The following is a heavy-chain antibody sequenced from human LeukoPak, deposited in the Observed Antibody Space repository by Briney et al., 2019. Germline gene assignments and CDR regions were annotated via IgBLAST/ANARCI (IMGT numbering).Heavy chain of an antibody. V-gene: IGHV3-9*01. J-gene: IGHJ4*02. D-gene: IGHD3-22*01. CDR3: ARGLYYDSSGYYYFDY. CDR1: GFTFDDFA. CDR2: ISWNSGSM. Sequence: PGRSLRLSCAASGFTFDDFAMHWVRQAPGKGLEWVSGISWNSGSMGYADSVKARFTISRDNSKNSLYLQMNSLRAEDTAVYYCARGLYYDSSGYYYFDYWGQGTLVTVSS.